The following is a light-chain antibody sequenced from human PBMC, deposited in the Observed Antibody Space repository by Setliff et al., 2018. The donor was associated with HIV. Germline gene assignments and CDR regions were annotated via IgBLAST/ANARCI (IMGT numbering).Light chain of an antibody. J-gene: IGLJ1*01. Sequence: QSALTQPASVSGSPGQSITFSCTGASSDIGAYNFVSWYQQYPGKAPKLMIYDVYKRPSGVSNRFSGSKSGNTASLTISGLQAEDEADYYCCSYAGSSTNVFGTGTKVTVL. V-gene: IGLV2-23*02. CDR3: CSYAGSSTNV. CDR1: SSDIGAYNF. CDR2: DVY.